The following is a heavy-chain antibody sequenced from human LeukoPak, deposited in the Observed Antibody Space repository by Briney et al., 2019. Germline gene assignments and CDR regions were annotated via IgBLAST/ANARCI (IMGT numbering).Heavy chain of an antibody. Sequence: SETLSLTCTVSGGSISSGGYSWSWIRQHPGKGLEWIGYIYYSGSTYYNPSLKSRVTISVDTSKNQFSLKLSSVTAADTAVYYCARYQGYCSSTSCYTGRLDAFDIWGQGTMVTVSS. J-gene: IGHJ3*02. V-gene: IGHV4-31*03. CDR3: ARYQGYCSSTSCYTGRLDAFDI. CDR2: IYYSGST. D-gene: IGHD2-2*02. CDR1: GGSISSGGYS.